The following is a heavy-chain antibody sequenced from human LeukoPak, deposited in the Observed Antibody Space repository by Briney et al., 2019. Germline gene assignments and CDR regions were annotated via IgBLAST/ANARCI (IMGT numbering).Heavy chain of an antibody. CDR2: IIPIFGTA. CDR3: ARHYGDYDISRTLLDY. Sequence: SVKVSFKASGGTFSSYAISWVRPAPGQGLEWMGGIIPIFGTANYAQKFQGRVTITADESTSTAYMELSSLRSEDTAVYYCARHYGDYDISRTLLDYWGQGTLVTVSS. V-gene: IGHV1-69*01. D-gene: IGHD4-17*01. CDR1: GGTFSSYA. J-gene: IGHJ4*02.